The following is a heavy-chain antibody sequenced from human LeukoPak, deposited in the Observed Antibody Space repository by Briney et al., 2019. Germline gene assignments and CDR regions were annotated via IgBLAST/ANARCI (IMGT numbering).Heavy chain of an antibody. Sequence: GGSLRLSCAASGFTFSTYWMSWVRQAPGKGLEWVASIKQDGNKKYYVDSVKGRFTISRDNAENSLYLQMNSLRAEDTAVYYCARELRDSSGYYWGQGTLVTVSS. CDR2: IKQDGNKK. J-gene: IGHJ4*02. CDR1: GFTFSTYW. V-gene: IGHV3-7*03. D-gene: IGHD3-22*01. CDR3: ARELRDSSGYY.